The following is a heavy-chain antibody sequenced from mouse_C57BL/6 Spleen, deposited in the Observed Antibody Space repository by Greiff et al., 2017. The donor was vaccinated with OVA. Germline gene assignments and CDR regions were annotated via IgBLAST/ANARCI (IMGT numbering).Heavy chain of an antibody. CDR1: GFNIKDDY. CDR3: TTGDYPAWFAY. Sequence: VQLQQSGAELVRPGASVKLSCTASGFNIKDDYMHWVKQRPEQGLEWIGWIDPENGDTEYASKFQGKATITADTSSNTAYLQLSSLTSEDTAVYCCTTGDYPAWFAYWGQGTLVTVSA. J-gene: IGHJ3*01. V-gene: IGHV14-4*01. D-gene: IGHD5-5*01. CDR2: IDPENGDT.